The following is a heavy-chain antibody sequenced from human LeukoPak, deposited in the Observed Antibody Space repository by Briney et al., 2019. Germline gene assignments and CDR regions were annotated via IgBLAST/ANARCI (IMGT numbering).Heavy chain of an antibody. CDR1: GGSISSVSYY. V-gene: IGHV4-61*02. CDR2: IYTSGST. CDR3: ARVPLRYSGWYFDL. Sequence: PSETLSLTCIVSGGSISSVSYYWSWIRQPAGKGLEWIGRIYTSGSTNYNPSLKSRVTISVDTSKNQFSLKLSSVTAADTAVYYCARVPLRYSGWYFDLWGRGTLVTVSS. J-gene: IGHJ2*01. D-gene: IGHD3-9*01.